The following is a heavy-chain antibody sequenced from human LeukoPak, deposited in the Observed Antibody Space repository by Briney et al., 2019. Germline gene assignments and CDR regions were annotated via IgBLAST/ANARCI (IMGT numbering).Heavy chain of an antibody. V-gene: IGHV3-23*01. J-gene: IGHJ4*02. Sequence: GGSLRLSCAASGFTFSSYAMSWVRQAPGKGLEWVSAISGSGGSTYYADSVKGRFTISRDNSKNTLSLQMNSLRADDTAVYYCVKGSSVGRPYYFDYWGQGSLVTVSS. CDR3: VKGSSVGRPYYFDY. D-gene: IGHD3-10*01. CDR2: ISGSGGST. CDR1: GFTFSSYA.